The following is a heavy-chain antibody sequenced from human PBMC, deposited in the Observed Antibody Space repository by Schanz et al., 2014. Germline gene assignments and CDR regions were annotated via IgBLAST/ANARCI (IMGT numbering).Heavy chain of an antibody. J-gene: IGHJ4*02. CDR1: GFTFSRYA. Sequence: QVQLVQSGGGVVQPGTSLRLSCGGSGFTFSRYAVHWVRQAPGKGLEWVAVISHDGSKKYYADSVRGRFTVSRDNSKNTVYLQMNSLRAEDTAVYYCAKEESPPSLVDYWGQGTLVTVSS. CDR3: AKEESPPSLVDY. CDR2: ISHDGSKK. V-gene: IGHV3-30*04.